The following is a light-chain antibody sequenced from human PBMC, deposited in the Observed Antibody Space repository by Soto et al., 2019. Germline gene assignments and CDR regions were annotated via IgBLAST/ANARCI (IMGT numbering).Light chain of an antibody. CDR3: AAWDDSMNAVV. V-gene: IGLV1-44*01. CDR2: SNN. Sequence: QSALTQPPSASGTPGQRVTISCSGSSSNIGSNTVNWYQQLPGTAPKLLIYSNNQRPSGVPDRFSGSKSGTSASLAISGLQSEDEADYYCAAWDDSMNAVVFGTGTKVTV. CDR1: SSNIGSNT. J-gene: IGLJ1*01.